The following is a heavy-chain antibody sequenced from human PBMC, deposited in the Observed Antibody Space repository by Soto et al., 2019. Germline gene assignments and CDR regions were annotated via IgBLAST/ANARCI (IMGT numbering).Heavy chain of an antibody. CDR2: IKQDGSEK. D-gene: IGHD4-4*01. J-gene: IGHJ4*02. Sequence: AAGFTFSSYWMSWVRQSPGKGLEWVANIKQDGSEKYYVDSVKGRFTISRDNAKNSLYLQMNSVRAEDAAVYYCARLVGYRNPFDYWGQGTLVTVSS. V-gene: IGHV3-7*03. CDR1: GFTFSSYW. CDR3: ARLVGYRNPFDY.